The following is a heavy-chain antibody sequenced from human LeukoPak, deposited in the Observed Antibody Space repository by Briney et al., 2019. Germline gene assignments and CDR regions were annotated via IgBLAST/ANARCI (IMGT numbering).Heavy chain of an antibody. Sequence: GGSLRLSCAGSGFTFSSYSMNWVRQAPGQGLEWVSSMGSSGTKGYYADSVKGRLTISRDNAKNSLFLQMNSLRAEDSALYYCVRELGAPAAGAFDLWGQGTLVTVSS. V-gene: IGHV3-21*01. CDR2: MGSSGTKG. CDR1: GFTFSSYS. D-gene: IGHD3-3*02. CDR3: VRELGAPAAGAFDL. J-gene: IGHJ3*01.